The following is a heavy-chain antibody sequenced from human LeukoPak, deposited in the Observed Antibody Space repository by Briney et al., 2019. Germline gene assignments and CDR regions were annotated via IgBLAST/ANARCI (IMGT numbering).Heavy chain of an antibody. J-gene: IGHJ4*02. CDR2: FDPEDGET. CDR1: GYTLTDLS. D-gene: IGHD2-2*01. Sequence: GASVKVSCKVSGYTLTDLSMHWVRQAPGKGLEWMGGFDPEDGETIYAQQFQGRVTMTEDTSTDTAYMELSSLRSEDTAVYYCAHKTAAAFGYWGQGTLVTVSS. CDR3: AHKTAAAFGY. V-gene: IGHV1-24*01.